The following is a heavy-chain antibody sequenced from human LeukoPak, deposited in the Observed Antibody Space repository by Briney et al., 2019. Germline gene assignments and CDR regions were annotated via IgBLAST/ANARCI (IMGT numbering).Heavy chain of an antibody. D-gene: IGHD5-12*01. Sequence: GASVKVSCKASGGTFSSYAISWVRQAPGQGLEGMGGIIPIFGTANYAQKFQGGVTITADKSTSTAYMELSSLRSEDTAVYYCASPTKQETVADQYSGSIRHYYGLDVWGQGTTVTVSS. CDR2: IIPIFGTA. CDR1: GGTFSSYA. CDR3: ASPTKQETVADQYSGSIRHYYGLDV. V-gene: IGHV1-69*06. J-gene: IGHJ6*02.